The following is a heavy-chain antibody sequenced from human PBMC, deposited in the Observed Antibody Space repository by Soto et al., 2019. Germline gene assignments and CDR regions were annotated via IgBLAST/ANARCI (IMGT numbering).Heavy chain of an antibody. J-gene: IGHJ4*02. CDR3: ARVLPNYDFWSGYDFDY. CDR2: IYYSGST. CDR1: GGSISSYY. V-gene: IGHV4-59*01. Sequence: SETLSLTCTVSGGSISSYYWSWIRQPPGKGLEWIGYIYYSGSTNYNPSLKSRVTISVDTSKNQFSLKLSSVTAADTAVYYCARVLPNYDFWSGYDFDYWGQGTLVTVSS. D-gene: IGHD3-3*01.